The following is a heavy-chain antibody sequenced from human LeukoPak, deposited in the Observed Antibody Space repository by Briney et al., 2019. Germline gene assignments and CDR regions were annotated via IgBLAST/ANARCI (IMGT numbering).Heavy chain of an antibody. CDR1: GVSIGSYY. Sequence: PSETLSVTCTVSGVSIGSYYWSWIRQPPGKGLEWIGYIYYSGSTNYNPSLKSRVTISVDMSKNQFSLKLSSVTAADTAVYYCARDRNYGSGSYAFDIWGQGTMVTVSS. CDR3: ARDRNYGSGSYAFDI. D-gene: IGHD3-10*01. V-gene: IGHV4-59*01. J-gene: IGHJ3*02. CDR2: IYYSGST.